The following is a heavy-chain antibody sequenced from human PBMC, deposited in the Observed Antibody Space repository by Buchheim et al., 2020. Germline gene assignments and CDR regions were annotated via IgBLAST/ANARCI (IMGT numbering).Heavy chain of an antibody. D-gene: IGHD4-17*01. CDR1: GGSFSGYY. J-gene: IGHJ6*02. Sequence: QVQLQQWGAGLLKPSETLSLTCAVYGGSFSGYYWSWIRQPPGKGLEWIGEINHSGSTNYNPSLKSRVTISVDTSKNQFSLKLSSVTAADTAVYYCARGPPTDYGDYADGMDVWGQGTT. V-gene: IGHV4-34*01. CDR2: INHSGST. CDR3: ARGPPTDYGDYADGMDV.